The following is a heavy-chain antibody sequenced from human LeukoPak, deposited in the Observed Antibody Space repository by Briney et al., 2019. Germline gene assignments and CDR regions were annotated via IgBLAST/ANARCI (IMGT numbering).Heavy chain of an antibody. CDR1: GGSISSSSYY. V-gene: IGHV4-61*01. D-gene: IGHD5-12*01. Sequence: SETLSLTCTVSGGSISSSSYYWGWIRQPPGKGLEWIGFIYYRGSTNYNPSHESRVTISVDTSKNRFSLKLSSVTAADTAVYYCARDRYSGYDGFGAFDIWGQGTMVTVSS. CDR3: ARDRYSGYDGFGAFDI. J-gene: IGHJ3*02. CDR2: IYYRGST.